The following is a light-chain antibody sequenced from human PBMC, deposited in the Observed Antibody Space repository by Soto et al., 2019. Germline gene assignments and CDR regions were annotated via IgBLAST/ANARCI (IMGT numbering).Light chain of an antibody. CDR1: ESISSW. V-gene: IGKV1-5*02. CDR3: QQYNSYWT. J-gene: IGKJ1*01. Sequence: DIQMTQTPSTLPASVGDTVSILCRASESISSWLAWYQQEPGNAPRLLIYDASKLGRGVPSRFSGAGSGTEFILTISSLQPDDFATYYCQQYNSYWTFGQGTKVDIK. CDR2: DAS.